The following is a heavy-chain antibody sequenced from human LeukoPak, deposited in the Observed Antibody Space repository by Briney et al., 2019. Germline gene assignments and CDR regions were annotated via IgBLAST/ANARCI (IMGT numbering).Heavy chain of an antibody. V-gene: IGHV3-53*01. D-gene: IGHD3-22*01. CDR3: ARVGATYYYDGTTDY. J-gene: IGHJ4*02. CDR1: GFTVSSNY. CDR2: IYSGGST. Sequence: GGSLRLSCAASGFTVSSNYMSWVRQAPGKGLEWVSVIYSGGSTYYADSVKGRFTISRDNAKNSLYLQMNSLRAEDTAVYYCARVGATYYYDGTTDYWGQGTLVTVSS.